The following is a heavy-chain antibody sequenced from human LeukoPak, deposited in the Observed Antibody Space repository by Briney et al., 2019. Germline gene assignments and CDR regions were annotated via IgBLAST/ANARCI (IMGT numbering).Heavy chain of an antibody. CDR2: MYFSGIT. CDR3: ARDGYSSSSYFDY. J-gene: IGHJ4*02. Sequence: SQTLSLTCTVSGVSISSGGYYWSWIRQHPGKDLEWIGYMYFSGITSYNPSLKSRVTISVDTSKNQFSLKLSSVTAADTAVYYCARDGYSSSSYFDYWGQGTLVTVSS. CDR1: GVSISSGGYY. V-gene: IGHV4-31*03. D-gene: IGHD6-6*01.